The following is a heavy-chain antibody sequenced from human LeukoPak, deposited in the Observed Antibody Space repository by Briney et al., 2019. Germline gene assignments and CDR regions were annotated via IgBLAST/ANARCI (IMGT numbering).Heavy chain of an antibody. CDR1: GGSISSYY. CDR2: IYYGGST. CDR3: ARVESTRAIDY. Sequence: SETLSLTCTVSGGSISSYYWSWIRQPPGKGLEWIGYIYYGGSTNYSPSLKSRVTISLDTSKNQFSLKLSSVTAADTAVYYCARVESTRAIDYWGQGTLVTVSS. D-gene: IGHD2-2*01. V-gene: IGHV4-59*01. J-gene: IGHJ4*02.